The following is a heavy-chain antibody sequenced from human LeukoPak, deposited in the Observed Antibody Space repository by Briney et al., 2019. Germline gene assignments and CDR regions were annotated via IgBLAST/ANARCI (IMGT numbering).Heavy chain of an antibody. D-gene: IGHD6-13*01. V-gene: IGHV3-23*01. CDR3: ARVIRAAPGKGYFDY. J-gene: IGHJ4*02. Sequence: PGRSLRLSCATSGFIFSTYALSWVRQAPGKGLEWASISGSGGSTYHADSVKGRFTISRDSSKNTLYLRMNSLRAEDTAIYYCARVIRAAPGKGYFDYWGQGTLVTVSS. CDR2: ISGSGGST. CDR1: GFIFSTYA.